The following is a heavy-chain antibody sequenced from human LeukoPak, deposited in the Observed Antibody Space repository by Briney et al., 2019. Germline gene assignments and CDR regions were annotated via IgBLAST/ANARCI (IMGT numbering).Heavy chain of an antibody. Sequence: GGSLRLSCAASGFTFSSYEMNRVRQAPGKGLEWVSYISSSGSTIYYADSVKGRFTISRDNAKNSLYLQMNSLRAEDTAVYYCARDTGSYLDYWGQGTLVTVSS. D-gene: IGHD3-10*01. CDR2: ISSSGSTI. J-gene: IGHJ4*02. V-gene: IGHV3-48*03. CDR3: ARDTGSYLDY. CDR1: GFTFSSYE.